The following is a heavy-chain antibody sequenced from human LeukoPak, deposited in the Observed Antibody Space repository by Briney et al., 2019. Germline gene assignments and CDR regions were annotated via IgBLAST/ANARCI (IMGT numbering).Heavy chain of an antibody. CDR3: ARENYGDYCDY. CDR2: ISSSSSYI. Sequence: GGSLRLSCAASGFTFTTYAMNWVRQAPGKGLEWVSSISSSSSYIYYADSVKGRFTISRDNAKNSLYLQMNSLRAEDTAVYYCARENYGDYCDYWGQGTLVTVSS. J-gene: IGHJ4*02. CDR1: GFTFTTYA. D-gene: IGHD4-17*01. V-gene: IGHV3-21*01.